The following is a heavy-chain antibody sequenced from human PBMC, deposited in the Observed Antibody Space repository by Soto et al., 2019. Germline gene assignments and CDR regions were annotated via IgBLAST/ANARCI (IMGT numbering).Heavy chain of an antibody. Sequence: SETLSLTSIVSGESISSSSYYWGWIRQPPGKGLEWIGSIYCSGRTYYNPSFKSRVTISIDTSKNQFSLKLSSVTATDTAVYYCARQRTTVVTQAYFDHWGQGALVTVSS. V-gene: IGHV4-39*01. CDR1: GESISSSSYY. D-gene: IGHD2-21*02. CDR2: IYCSGRT. CDR3: ARQRTTVVTQAYFDH. J-gene: IGHJ4*02.